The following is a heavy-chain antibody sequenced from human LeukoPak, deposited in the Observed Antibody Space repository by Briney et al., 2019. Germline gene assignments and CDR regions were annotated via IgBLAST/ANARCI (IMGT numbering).Heavy chain of an antibody. V-gene: IGHV3-11*01. Sequence: GGSLRLSCAASGFTFSDYYMSWIRQAPGKGLEWVSYISSSGSTIYYADSVKGRFTISRDNAKNSLYLQMNSLRAEDTAVYYCARPGWVLVTATFLDYWGQGTLVTVPS. CDR2: ISSSGSTI. J-gene: IGHJ4*02. CDR3: ARPGWVLVTATFLDY. D-gene: IGHD2-15*01. CDR1: GFTFSDYY.